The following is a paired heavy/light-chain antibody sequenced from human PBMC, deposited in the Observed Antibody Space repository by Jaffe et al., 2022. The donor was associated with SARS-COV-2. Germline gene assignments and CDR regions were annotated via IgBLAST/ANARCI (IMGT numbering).Light chain of an antibody. CDR3: QHYYTAPHT. J-gene: IGKJ2*01. Sequence: DIVMTQSPDSLAVSLGERATINCKSSQSVLYSSTNKNYLAWYQQKPGQPPKLVIRWASTRESGVPDRFSGSGSGTDFTLTISSLQAEDVAVYYCQHYYTAPHTFGQGTTLQIK. CDR1: QSVLYSSTNKNY. CDR2: WAS. V-gene: IGKV4-1*01.
Heavy chain of an antibody. CDR3: AKGGGSGYLFSDYQYMDV. CDR1: GFTFDEYG. J-gene: IGHJ6*03. V-gene: IGHV3-43D*03. CDR2: ISWDGGTT. D-gene: IGHD3-22*01. Sequence: EVQLVESGGVVVQPGGSLRLSCAASGFTFDEYGMHWVRQAPGKGLEWVSLISWDGGTTYYADSVKGRFIISRDNSKNSLYLQMNSLRPEDTAFYYCAKGGGSGYLFSDYQYMDVWGKGTTVTVSS.